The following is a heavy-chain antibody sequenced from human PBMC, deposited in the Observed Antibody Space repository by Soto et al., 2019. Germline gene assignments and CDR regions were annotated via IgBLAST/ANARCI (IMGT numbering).Heavy chain of an antibody. V-gene: IGHV4-31*03. J-gene: IGHJ3*01. CDR3: AIDRRKHLEPGAFDV. CDR1: GASISSGGYY. CDR2: IYYSGVT. Sequence: SETLSLTCTVSGASISSGGYYWSWIRQHPGKGLEWIGGIYYSGVTYYNPSLKSRVTISVDTSKNQFSLKLSSVTAADTAVYYVAIDRRKHLEPGAFDVWGQGTTVT. D-gene: IGHD1-1*01.